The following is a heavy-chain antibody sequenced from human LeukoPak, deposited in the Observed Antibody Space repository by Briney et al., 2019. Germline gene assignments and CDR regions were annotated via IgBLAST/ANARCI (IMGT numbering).Heavy chain of an antibody. CDR2: INHSGST. D-gene: IGHD3-3*01. V-gene: IGHV4-34*01. CDR3: AASDFWSGYYHTPFDP. J-gene: IGHJ5*02. Sequence: SETLSLTCTVSGDSISTYYWSWIRQPPGKGLEWIGEINHSGSTNYNPSLKSRVTLSVDTSKNQFSLKLSSVTAADTAVYYCAASDFWSGYYHTPFDPWGQGTLVTVSS. CDR1: GDSISTYY.